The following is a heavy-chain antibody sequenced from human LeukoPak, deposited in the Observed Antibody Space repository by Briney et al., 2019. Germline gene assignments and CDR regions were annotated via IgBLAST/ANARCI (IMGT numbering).Heavy chain of an antibody. V-gene: IGHV3-64*05. D-gene: IGHD4-17*01. J-gene: IGHJ3*02. CDR3: VKEARTVTSAFDI. Sequence: GGSLRLSCSASGFTFSSYAMHWVRQAPGKGLEYVPGINSNGGSTLYADSVKGRFTISRDNSRNTLYIQMSSLRVEDTAVYYCVKEARTVTSAFDIWGQGTMVTVSS. CDR2: INSNGGST. CDR1: GFTFSSYA.